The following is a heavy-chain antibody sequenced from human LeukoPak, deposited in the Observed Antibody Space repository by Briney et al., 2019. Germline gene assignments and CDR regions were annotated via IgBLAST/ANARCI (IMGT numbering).Heavy chain of an antibody. V-gene: IGHV1-69*06. CDR3: ARAGGAVAGPAYYFDY. CDR2: IIPIFGTA. D-gene: IGHD6-19*01. J-gene: IGHJ4*02. CDR1: GGTFSSYS. Sequence: SSVKVSCKASGGTFSSYSISWVRQAPGQGLEWMGVIIPIFGTANYAQKFQGRVTITADKSTSTAYMALSSLRSEDTAVYYCARAGGAVAGPAYYFDYWGQGTLVTVSS.